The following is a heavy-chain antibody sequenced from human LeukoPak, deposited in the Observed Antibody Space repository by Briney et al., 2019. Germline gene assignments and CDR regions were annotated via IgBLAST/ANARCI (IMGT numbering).Heavy chain of an antibody. V-gene: IGHV3-21*01. CDR2: ISNSGYI. CDR1: GFTFSSYS. J-gene: IGHJ3*02. CDR3: ARDGRVPAYDTFGI. Sequence: GGSLRLSCAASGFTFSSYSMNWVRQAPGKGLEWVSCISNSGYIYYADSVNGRFTISRDNAKNSLYLQMNSLRAEDTAVYYCARDGRVPAYDTFGIWGQGTTVTVSP. D-gene: IGHD2-2*01.